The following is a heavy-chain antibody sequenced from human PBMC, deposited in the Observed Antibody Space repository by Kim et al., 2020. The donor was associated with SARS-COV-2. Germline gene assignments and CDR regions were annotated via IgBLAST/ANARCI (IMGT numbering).Heavy chain of an antibody. CDR2: ISGSGGST. V-gene: IGHV3-23*01. J-gene: IGHJ4*02. CDR1: GFTFNNYA. D-gene: IGHD3-10*01. Sequence: GGSLRLSCAASGFTFNNYAMSWVRQAPGKGLEWVSAISGSGGSTYYADSVKGRFTISRDNSKNTLYLQMNSLRAEDTAVYYCAKERGRVRGVIDYWGQGTLVTVSS. CDR3: AKERGRVRGVIDY.